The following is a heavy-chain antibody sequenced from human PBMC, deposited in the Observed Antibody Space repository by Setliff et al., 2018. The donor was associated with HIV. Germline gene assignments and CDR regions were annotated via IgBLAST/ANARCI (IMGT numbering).Heavy chain of an antibody. J-gene: IGHJ5*02. CDR1: GGSISSSTYY. CDR3: ARRGRDGVFIMFATGFDP. Sequence: KPSETLSLTCSVSGGSISSSTYYWGWIRQPPGKGLEWIGDIFYTGSTYYNPSPKSRVAISVDTSENQFSLKLNSVTAADTAVYYCARRGRDGVFIMFATGFDPWGQGALVTVSS. V-gene: IGHV4-39*01. D-gene: IGHD2-8*01. CDR2: IFYTGST.